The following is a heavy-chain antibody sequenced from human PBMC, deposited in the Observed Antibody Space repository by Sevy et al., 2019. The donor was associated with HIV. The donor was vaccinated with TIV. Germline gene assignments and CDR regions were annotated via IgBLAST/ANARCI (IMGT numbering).Heavy chain of an antibody. V-gene: IGHV4-34*01. CDR3: ARGVAAAPYYYYYMDV. D-gene: IGHD6-13*01. CDR2: INHSGST. Sequence: SETLSLTCAVYGGSFSGYYWSWIRQPPGKGLEWIGEINHSGSTNYNPSLKSRVTISVDTSKKQFSLKLSSVTAADTAVYYCARGVAAAPYYYYYMDVWGKGTTVTVSS. CDR1: GGSFSGYY. J-gene: IGHJ6*03.